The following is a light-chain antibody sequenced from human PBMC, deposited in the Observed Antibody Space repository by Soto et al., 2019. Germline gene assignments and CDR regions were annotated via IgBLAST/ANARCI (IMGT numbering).Light chain of an antibody. Sequence: DIQMTQSPSSLSASVGDRVTITCRASQRISGYLNWFQQKPGKAPKLLVYHTSKWQSGVPPRFSGSGSGTDFTLTISSLQPEDFATYYSHQSYSAPPTCGQGTKLDIK. CDR3: HQSYSAPPT. J-gene: IGKJ2*01. CDR2: HTS. CDR1: QRISGY. V-gene: IGKV1-39*01.